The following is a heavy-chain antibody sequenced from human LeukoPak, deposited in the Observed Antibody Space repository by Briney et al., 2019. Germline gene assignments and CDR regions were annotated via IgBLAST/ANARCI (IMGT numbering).Heavy chain of an antibody. V-gene: IGHV5-51*01. D-gene: IGHD6-13*01. Sequence: GESLKISCKGSGNSFTNYWIGWVRQMPGKGLEWMAIIYPGDSDTRYSPSFQGQVTISADKSINTAYLQWSSLKASDTAMYYCARGRSWDHFDDWGQGTLVTVSS. CDR1: GNSFTNYW. CDR3: ARGRSWDHFDD. J-gene: IGHJ4*02. CDR2: IYPGDSDT.